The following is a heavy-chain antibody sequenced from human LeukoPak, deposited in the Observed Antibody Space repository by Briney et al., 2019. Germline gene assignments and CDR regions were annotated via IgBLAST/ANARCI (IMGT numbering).Heavy chain of an antibody. CDR2: ISYDGSNK. Sequence: PGRSLRLSCAASGFTFSSYGIHWVRQAPGKGLEWVAVISYDGSNKYYADSVKCRFTISRDNSKNALYLQMNSLRAEDTAVYYCAGGPADRSLLSSFDYLGQGTLVGVS. CDR3: AGGPADRSLLSSFDY. V-gene: IGHV3-30*03. J-gene: IGHJ4*02. D-gene: IGHD3-16*02. CDR1: GFTFSSYG.